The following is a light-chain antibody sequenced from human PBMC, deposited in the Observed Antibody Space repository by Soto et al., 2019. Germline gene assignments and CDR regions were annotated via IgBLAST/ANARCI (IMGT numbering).Light chain of an antibody. V-gene: IGLV7-46*01. CDR2: NTN. Sequence: QAVVTQEPSLTVSPGGTVSLTCGSSNGAVTSEHYAYWFQQKPGQAPRTLIYNTNNKQSWTPARFSGSLLGGKAALTLSGAQPEDEAESYCLLSYSGPRVFGGGTKVTVL. J-gene: IGLJ3*02. CDR1: NGAVTSEHY. CDR3: LLSYSGPRV.